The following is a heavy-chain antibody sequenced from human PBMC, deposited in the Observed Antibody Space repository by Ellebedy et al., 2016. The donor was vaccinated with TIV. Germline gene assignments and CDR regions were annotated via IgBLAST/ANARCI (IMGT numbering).Heavy chain of an antibody. CDR1: GFSFSGYS. CDR3: AKDCATPYSNYGGYDY. CDR2: IHGSSGPI. Sequence: GESLKISCAASGFSFSGYSMNWVRQAPGMGLEWVSYIHGSSGPIYYADSVKGRFTISRDNSKNTLFLQMNSLRAEDTAVYYCAKDCATPYSNYGGYDYWGQGTLVTVSS. J-gene: IGHJ4*02. D-gene: IGHD4-11*01. V-gene: IGHV3-48*01.